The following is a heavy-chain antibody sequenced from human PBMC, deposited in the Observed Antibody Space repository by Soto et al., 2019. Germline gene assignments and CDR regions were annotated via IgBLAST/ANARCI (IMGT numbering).Heavy chain of an antibody. CDR3: AKDSAGDVVVAATGYYYYYYMDV. Sequence: GGSLRLSCAASGFTFSSYGMHWVRQAPGKGLEWVAVISYDGSNKYYADSVKGRFTISRDNSKNTLYLQMNSLRAEDTAVYYCAKDSAGDVVVAATGYYYYYYMDVWGKGTTVTVSS. D-gene: IGHD2-15*01. J-gene: IGHJ6*03. CDR1: GFTFSSYG. CDR2: ISYDGSNK. V-gene: IGHV3-30*18.